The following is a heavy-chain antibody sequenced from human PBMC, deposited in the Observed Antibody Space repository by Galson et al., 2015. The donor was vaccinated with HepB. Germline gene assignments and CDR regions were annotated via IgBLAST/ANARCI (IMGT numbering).Heavy chain of an antibody. J-gene: IGHJ6*02. CDR3: ARDQSWDWNYNTPWDYYYGMDV. Sequence: SLRLSCAASGFTFSSYSMNWVRQAPGKGLEWVSYISSSSSTIYYADSVKGRFTISRDNAKNSLYLQMNSLRDEDTAVYYCARDQSWDWNYNTPWDYYYGMDVWGQGTTVTVSS. CDR1: GFTFSSYS. CDR2: ISSSSSTI. D-gene: IGHD1-7*01. V-gene: IGHV3-48*02.